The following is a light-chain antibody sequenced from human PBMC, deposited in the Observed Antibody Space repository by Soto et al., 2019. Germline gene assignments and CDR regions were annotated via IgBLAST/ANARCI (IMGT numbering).Light chain of an antibody. J-gene: IGLJ1*01. V-gene: IGLV1-47*01. CDR2: RNN. CDR1: SSNIGSNY. CDR3: CSYTTSTTSYV. Sequence: QSVLTQPPSASGTPGQRVNISCSGSSSNIGSNYVYWYRQFPGTAPKLLIQRNNQRPSGVPARFSGSKSGTSASLAISGLRSEDEADYYCCSYTTSTTSYVFGTGTKLTVL.